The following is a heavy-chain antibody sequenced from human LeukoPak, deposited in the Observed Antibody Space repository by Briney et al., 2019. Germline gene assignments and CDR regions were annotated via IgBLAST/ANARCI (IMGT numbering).Heavy chain of an antibody. J-gene: IGHJ6*02. CDR3: ARVLYYYESSGYYYYYGMDV. Sequence: PGGSLRLSCAASGFTVSSNYMSWVRQAPGKGLEWVSVIYSGGSTYYADSVKGRFTISRDNSKNTLYLQMNSLRAEDTAVYYCARVLYYYESSGYYYYYGMDVWGQGTLVTVSS. V-gene: IGHV3-66*01. CDR1: GFTVSSNY. D-gene: IGHD3-22*01. CDR2: IYSGGST.